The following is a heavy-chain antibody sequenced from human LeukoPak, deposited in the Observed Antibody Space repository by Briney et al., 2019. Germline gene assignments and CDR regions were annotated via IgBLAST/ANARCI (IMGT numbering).Heavy chain of an antibody. Sequence: GGSLRLSCAASGFTFSSYAMSWARQAPGKGLEWVSAITNSGGSTYYADSVKGRFTISRDNSKNTLYLQMNSLRAEDTAVYYCAKDLRGGIAAAEPYDYWGQGTLVTVSS. CDR1: GFTFSSYA. V-gene: IGHV3-23*01. J-gene: IGHJ4*02. CDR2: ITNSGGST. CDR3: AKDLRGGIAAAEPYDY. D-gene: IGHD6-13*01.